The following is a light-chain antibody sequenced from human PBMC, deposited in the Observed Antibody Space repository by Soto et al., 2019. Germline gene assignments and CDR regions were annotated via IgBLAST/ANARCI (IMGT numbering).Light chain of an antibody. CDR3: QQYNVWPLT. V-gene: IGKV3-15*01. Sequence: EIVMTQSPATLSVSPGERATLSCRASQSVSSNLAWYQQKPGQTPKLLIYGASTRATGIPDRFSGSGSGTEFTLNISSLQSEDFAVYYCQQYNVWPLTFGGGTKVEF. CDR1: QSVSSN. J-gene: IGKJ4*01. CDR2: GAS.